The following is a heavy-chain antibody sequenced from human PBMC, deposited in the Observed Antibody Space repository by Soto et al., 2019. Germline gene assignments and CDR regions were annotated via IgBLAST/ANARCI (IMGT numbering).Heavy chain of an antibody. CDR1: GFTFSSYS. CDR3: ARSYDFWSGYYSFDY. D-gene: IGHD3-3*01. Sequence: GGSLRLSCAASGFTFSSYSMNWVRQAPGKGLEWVSYISSSSSTIYYADSVKGRFTISRDNAKNSLYLQMNSLRDEDTAVYYCARSYDFWSGYYSFDYWGQGTLVTVSS. V-gene: IGHV3-48*02. J-gene: IGHJ4*02. CDR2: ISSSSSTI.